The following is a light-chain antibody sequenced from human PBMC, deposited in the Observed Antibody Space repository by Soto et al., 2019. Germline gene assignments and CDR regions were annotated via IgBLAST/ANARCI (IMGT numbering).Light chain of an antibody. J-gene: IGKJ1*01. Sequence: EIVLMQSPGTLSLSPGERATLSCRASQSVSSSSMAWYQQRPGQAPRLLIHGASSRATGIPDRFSGSGSGTDFTLTISRLEPEDFAVYYCQHYGTSWWTFGQGTKVESK. CDR1: QSVSSSS. CDR2: GAS. V-gene: IGKV3-20*01. CDR3: QHYGTSWWT.